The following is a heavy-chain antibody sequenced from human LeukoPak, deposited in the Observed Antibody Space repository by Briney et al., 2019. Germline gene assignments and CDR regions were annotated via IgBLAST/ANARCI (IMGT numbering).Heavy chain of an antibody. CDR3: ARFEYSSSPYAFDI. V-gene: IGHV4-61*01. Sequence: PSETLSLTCTVSGGSISSGSYYWNWIRQPPGKGLEWIGYIYYSGSTNYNPSLKSRVTTSVDTSKNQFSLKLSSVTAADTAVYYCARFEYSSSPYAFDIWGQGTMVTVSS. D-gene: IGHD6-6*01. CDR1: GGSISSGSYY. J-gene: IGHJ3*02. CDR2: IYYSGST.